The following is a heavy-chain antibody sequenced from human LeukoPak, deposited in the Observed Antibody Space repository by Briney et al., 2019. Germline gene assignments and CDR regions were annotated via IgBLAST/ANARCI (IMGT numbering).Heavy chain of an antibody. CDR1: GGSISSGGYY. CDR2: IYYSGST. J-gene: IGHJ6*02. CDR3: ARDSRWGYGSGSQELYYYYYYGMDV. D-gene: IGHD3-10*01. V-gene: IGHV4-31*03. Sequence: SETLSLTCTVSGGSISSGGYYWSWIRQHPGTGLEWIGYIYYSGSTYYNPSLKSRVTISVDTSKNQFSLKLSSVTAADTAVYYCARDSRWGYGSGSQELYYYYYYGMDVWGQGTTVTVSS.